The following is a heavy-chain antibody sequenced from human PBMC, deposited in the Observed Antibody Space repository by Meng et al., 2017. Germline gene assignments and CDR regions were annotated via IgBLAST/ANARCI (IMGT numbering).Heavy chain of an antibody. J-gene: IGHJ5*02. CDR3: ASLRIAVAGINWFDP. CDR1: GGSISSSSYY. CDR2: IYYSGST. V-gene: IGHV4-39*06. D-gene: IGHD6-19*01. Sequence: RLQLQGSGPGLVKPSETLSLTCTVSGGSISSSSYYWGWIRQPPGKGLEWIGSIYYSGSTYYNPSLKSRVTISVDTSKNQFSLKLSSVTAADTAVYYCASLRIAVAGINWFDPWGQGTLVTVSS.